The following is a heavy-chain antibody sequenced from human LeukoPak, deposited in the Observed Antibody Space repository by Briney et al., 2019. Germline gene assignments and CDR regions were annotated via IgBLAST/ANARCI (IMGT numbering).Heavy chain of an antibody. CDR1: GGSISSSSYY. Sequence: SETLSLTCTVSGGSISSSSYYWGWIRQPPGKGLEWIGSIYYSGSTYYNPSLKSRVTISVDTSKNQFSLKLSSVTAADTAVYYCGRYYDSSGYYPLYYYYGMDVWGQGTTVTVSS. CDR3: GRYYDSSGYYPLYYYYGMDV. CDR2: IYYSGST. D-gene: IGHD3-22*01. V-gene: IGHV4-39*01. J-gene: IGHJ6*02.